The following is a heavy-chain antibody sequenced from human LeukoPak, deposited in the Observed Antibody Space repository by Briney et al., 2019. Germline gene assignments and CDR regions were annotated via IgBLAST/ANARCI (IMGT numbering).Heavy chain of an antibody. CDR2: INHSGST. J-gene: IGHJ5*02. D-gene: IGHD6-13*01. CDR3: ARITSSWRTNWFDP. V-gene: IGHV4-34*01. Sequence: SETLSLTCAVYGGSFSGYYWSWIRQPPGKGLEWIGEINHSGSTNYNPSLKSRVAISVDTSKNQFSLKLSSVTAADTAVYYCARITSSWRTNWFDPWGQGTLVTVSS. CDR1: GGSFSGYY.